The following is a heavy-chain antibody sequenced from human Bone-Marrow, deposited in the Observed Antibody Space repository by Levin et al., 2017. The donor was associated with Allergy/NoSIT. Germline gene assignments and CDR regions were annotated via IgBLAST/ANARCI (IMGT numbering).Heavy chain of an antibody. V-gene: IGHV1-2*02. J-gene: IGHJ4*02. CDR2: INPNSGGT. D-gene: IGHD6-13*01. CDR1: GYTFTGYY. CDR3: ARDDRKYSSSWYGAYFFDY. Sequence: GESLKISCKASGYTFTGYYMHWVRQAPGQGLEWMGWINPNSGGTNYAQKFQGRVTMTRDTSISTAYMELSRLRSDDTAVYYCARDDRKYSSSWYGAYFFDYWGQGTLVTVSS.